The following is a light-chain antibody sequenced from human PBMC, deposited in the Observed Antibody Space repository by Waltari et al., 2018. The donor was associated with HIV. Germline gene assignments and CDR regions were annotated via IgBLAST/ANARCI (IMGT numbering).Light chain of an antibody. CDR2: KAS. CDR3: QQYISYWT. J-gene: IGKJ1*01. V-gene: IGKV1-5*03. Sequence: DIQMTHSPSTLSASVGDRVTITCRASQRISTWLAWYQQKPGKAPNLLIYKASSLESGVPSRFSGSGSGTEFTLTISSLQPDDFATYYCQQYISYWTFGQGTKVEMK. CDR1: QRISTW.